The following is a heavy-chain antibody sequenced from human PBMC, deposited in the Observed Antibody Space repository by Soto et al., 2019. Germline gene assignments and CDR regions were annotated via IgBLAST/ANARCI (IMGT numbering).Heavy chain of an antibody. D-gene: IGHD6-13*01. J-gene: IGHJ6*03. CDR3: ARGSSYGGYYMDV. CDR2: VYYNGIT. V-gene: IGHV4-59*11. CDR1: GGSLNNHY. Sequence: SETLSLTCTVSGGSLNNHYWSWIRQPPGKGLEWLGYVYYNGITNYNPSLKSRVTISVDTSKNQFSLKLSSVTAADTAVYYCARGSSYGGYYMDVWGKGTTDTVSS.